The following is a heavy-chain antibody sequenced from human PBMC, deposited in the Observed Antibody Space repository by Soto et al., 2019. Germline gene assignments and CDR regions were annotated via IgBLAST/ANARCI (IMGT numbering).Heavy chain of an antibody. V-gene: IGHV4-31*03. CDR3: ARAGGCSSTSCYEDYYGMDV. CDR2: IYYSGST. J-gene: IGHJ6*02. Sequence: PAETLYLTCTVSGCSISSCCYYLSWIRQHPWKVLEWIGYIYYSGSTYYNPSLKSRVTISVDTSKNQFSLKLSSVTAADTAVYYCARAGGCSSTSCYEDYYGMDVWGQGTTVTVSS. CDR1: GCSISSCCYY. D-gene: IGHD2-2*01.